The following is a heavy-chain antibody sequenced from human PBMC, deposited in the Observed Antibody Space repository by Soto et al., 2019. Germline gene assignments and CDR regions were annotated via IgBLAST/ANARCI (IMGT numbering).Heavy chain of an antibody. CDR3: ARGVMLQVAMEIDY. J-gene: IGHJ4*02. V-gene: IGHV3-33*01. CDR2: IWYDGGNK. D-gene: IGHD3-10*02. Sequence: QVQLVESGGGVVQPGRSLRLSCAASGFTFSSYGMHWVRQAPGKGLEWVAVIWYDGGNKYYADSVKGRFTISRDNSKNTLYLQMNSLRAEDTAVYYCARGVMLQVAMEIDYWGQGTLVTVSS. CDR1: GFTFSSYG.